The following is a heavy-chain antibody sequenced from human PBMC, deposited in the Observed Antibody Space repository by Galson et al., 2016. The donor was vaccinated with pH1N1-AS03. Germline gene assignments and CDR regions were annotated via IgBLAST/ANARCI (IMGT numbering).Heavy chain of an antibody. V-gene: IGHV4-59*02. CDR2: IYYTGTT. CDR3: AAYKYVDTYFDN. J-gene: IGHJ4*02. D-gene: IGHD1-1*01. CDR1: GVSVSSYH. Sequence: ETLSLTCTVSGVSVSSYHWSWLRQSAGKGLEWIGNIYYTGTTNYNPSLKSRVTMSVDKSRNQFSLKLNSLTAADTAVYYCAAYKYVDTYFDNWGQGTLVTVSS.